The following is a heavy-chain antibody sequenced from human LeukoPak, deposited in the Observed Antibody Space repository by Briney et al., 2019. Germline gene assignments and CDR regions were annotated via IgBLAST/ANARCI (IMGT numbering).Heavy chain of an antibody. Sequence: GGSLRLSCAASGFTFSSHGMNWVRQAPGKGLEWVSGITCSGANEYYADSVKGRFTISRDNSRNTLYLQMNGLRAEDTAVYYCARAALGYCSSTSCYLYSWYASYYFDYWGQGTLVTVSS. J-gene: IGHJ4*02. CDR3: ARAALGYCSSTSCYLYSWYASYYFDY. CDR2: ITCSGANE. CDR1: GFTFSSHG. V-gene: IGHV3-23*01. D-gene: IGHD2-2*01.